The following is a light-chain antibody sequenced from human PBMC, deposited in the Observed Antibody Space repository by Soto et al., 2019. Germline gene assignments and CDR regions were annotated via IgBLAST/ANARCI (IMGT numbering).Light chain of an antibody. CDR2: RDS. CDR1: NIGSKN. CDR3: QVWDSSGV. J-gene: IGLJ1*01. V-gene: IGLV3-9*01. Sequence: YELTQPLSVSVALGQTARITCGGNNIGSKNVHWYQQKPGQAPVLVIYRDSNRPSGIPERFSGSNSGNTATLTISRAQAGDEADYYCQVWDSSGVFGTGTKLTVL.